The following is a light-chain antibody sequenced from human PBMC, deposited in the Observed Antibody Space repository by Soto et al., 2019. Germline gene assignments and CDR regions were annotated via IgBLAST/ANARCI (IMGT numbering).Light chain of an antibody. CDR1: QSVKSSY. CDR3: QHYNNWPPWT. CDR2: GAS. J-gene: IGKJ1*01. Sequence: EIVLTQSPGTLSLATGEGATLSCRASQSVKSSYLAWYQQKPGQAPRLLIYGASTRATGVPARFSASGSGTEFTLTISSLQSDDFAVYYCQHYNNWPPWTFGQGTKVDI. V-gene: IGKV3-15*01.